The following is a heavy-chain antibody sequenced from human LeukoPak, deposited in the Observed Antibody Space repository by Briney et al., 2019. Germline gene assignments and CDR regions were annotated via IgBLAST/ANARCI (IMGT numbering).Heavy chain of an antibody. V-gene: IGHV4-4*07. CDR3: AREKYRSSWDALDDAFDI. CDR1: GGSIKNSY. Sequence: SETLSLTCTVSGGSIKNSYCSWIRQPAGKGLEWIGLIYTSGSTNYNPSLQSRVTMSIDTSKNQFSLRLTSVTAADTGVYYCAREKYRSSWDALDDAFDIWGQGTMVTVS. CDR2: IYTSGST. J-gene: IGHJ3*02. D-gene: IGHD6-13*01.